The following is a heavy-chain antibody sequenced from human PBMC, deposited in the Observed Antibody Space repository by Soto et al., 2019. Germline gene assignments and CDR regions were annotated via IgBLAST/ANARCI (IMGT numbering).Heavy chain of an antibody. V-gene: IGHV4-59*01. CDR1: GGSISSYY. CDR2: IYYSGST. CDR3: ARYHGSSWYRYYFDY. J-gene: IGHJ4*02. Sequence: PSETLSLTCTVSGGSISSYYWSWIRQPPGKGLEWIGYIYYSGSTNYNPSLKSRVTISVDTSKNQFSLKLSSVTAADTAVYYCARYHGSSWYRYYFDYWGQGTLVTVPQ. D-gene: IGHD6-13*01.